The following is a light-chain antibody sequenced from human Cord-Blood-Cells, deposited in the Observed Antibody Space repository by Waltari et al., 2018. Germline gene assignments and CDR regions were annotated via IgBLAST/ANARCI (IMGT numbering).Light chain of an antibody. CDR1: SSDVGGYYY. V-gene: IGLV2-14*01. Sequence: SALTQPPSVSGSPGQSITSSCTGTSSDVGGYYYVSWYHQHPGKPPKLMIYDVSNRPSGVSNRCSGSKSGNTASLTISGLQAEDEADDYCSSYTSSSTLDVVFGGGTKLTVL. CDR2: DVS. J-gene: IGLJ2*01. CDR3: SSYTSSSTLDVV.